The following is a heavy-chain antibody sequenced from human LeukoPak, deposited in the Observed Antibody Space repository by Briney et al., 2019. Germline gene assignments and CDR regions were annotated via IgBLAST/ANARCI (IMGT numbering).Heavy chain of an antibody. Sequence: PGRSLRLSCAASGFTFSNYAMHWVRQAPGKGLEWVAVISYDGSNKYYADSVKGRFTISRDNSKNTLYLQMNSLRAEDTAVYYCAREFNAVAGPFDYWGQGTLVTVSS. CDR2: ISYDGSNK. J-gene: IGHJ4*02. CDR3: AREFNAVAGPFDY. CDR1: GFTFSNYA. V-gene: IGHV3-30-3*01. D-gene: IGHD6-19*01.